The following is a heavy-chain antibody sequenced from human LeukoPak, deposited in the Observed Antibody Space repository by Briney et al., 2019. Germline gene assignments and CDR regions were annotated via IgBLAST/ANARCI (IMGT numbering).Heavy chain of an antibody. CDR1: AFTFSNNY. Sequence: GGSLRLSCAASAFTFSNNYMSWVRQAPGKGLEGVSVIYSGGTIYYADSVRGRFTISRDNSKNTLYLQMNSLRVEDTAVYYCATHPPIDCWGQGTLVTVSS. CDR2: IYSGGTI. CDR3: ATHPPIDC. V-gene: IGHV3-66*01. J-gene: IGHJ4*02.